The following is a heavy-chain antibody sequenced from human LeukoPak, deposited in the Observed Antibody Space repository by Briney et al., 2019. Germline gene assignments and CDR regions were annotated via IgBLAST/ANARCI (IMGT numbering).Heavy chain of an antibody. J-gene: IGHJ5*02. Sequence: SETLSLTCTVSGGSISSSSYYWGWIRQPPGKGLEWIGSIYYSGSTYYNPSLKSRITISVDTSKNQFSLKLSSVTAADTAVYYCAGATVVPGWFDPWGQGTLVTVSS. CDR3: AGATVVPGWFDP. V-gene: IGHV4-39*07. CDR2: IYYSGST. CDR1: GGSISSSSYY. D-gene: IGHD4-23*01.